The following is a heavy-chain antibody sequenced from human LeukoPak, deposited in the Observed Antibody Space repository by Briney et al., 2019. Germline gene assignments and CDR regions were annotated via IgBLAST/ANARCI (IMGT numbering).Heavy chain of an antibody. V-gene: IGHV4-61*01. D-gene: IGHD3-10*01. CDR3: ARALMVRGVITYYYFDY. CDR1: GGSVSSGSYY. CDR2: IYYSGST. Sequence: SDTQSLICTVSGGSVSSGSYYWSWIRQPPGRGLERFGFIYYSGSTNYNPSLKSRVTISVDTSKNQFSLKLSSVTAAGTAVYYCARALMVRGVITYYYFDYWGQGTLVTVSS. J-gene: IGHJ4*02.